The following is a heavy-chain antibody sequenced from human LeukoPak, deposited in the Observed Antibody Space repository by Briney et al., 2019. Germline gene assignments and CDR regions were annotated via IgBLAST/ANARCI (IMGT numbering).Heavy chain of an antibody. CDR2: ISSSSSYI. J-gene: IGHJ4*02. V-gene: IGHV3-21*01. CDR3: AKEIWPTVTTPGHTHFDY. D-gene: IGHD4-17*01. CDR1: GFTFSSYS. Sequence: AGGSLRLSCAASGFTFSSYSMNWVRQAPGKGLEWVSSISSSSSYIYYADSVKGRFTISRDNAKNSLYLQMNSLRAEDTAVYYCAKEIWPTVTTPGHTHFDYWGQGTLVTVSS.